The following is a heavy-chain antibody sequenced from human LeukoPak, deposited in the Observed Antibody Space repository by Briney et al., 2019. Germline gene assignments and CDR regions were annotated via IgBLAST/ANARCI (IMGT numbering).Heavy chain of an antibody. J-gene: IGHJ3*02. CDR3: ARGDWEMATISAFDI. D-gene: IGHD5-24*01. V-gene: IGHV1-69*13. CDR1: GGTFSSYA. CDR2: IIPIFGTA. Sequence: ASVKVSCTASGGTFSSYAISWVRQAPGQGLEWMGGIIPIFGTANYAQKFQGRVTITADESTSTAYMELSSLRSEDTAVYYCARGDWEMATISAFDIWGQGTMVTVSS.